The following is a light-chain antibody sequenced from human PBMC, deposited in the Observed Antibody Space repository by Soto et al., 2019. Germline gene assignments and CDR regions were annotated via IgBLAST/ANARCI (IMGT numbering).Light chain of an antibody. J-gene: IGLJ1*01. CDR1: SSDVGGYNY. V-gene: IGLV2-8*01. Sequence: QSVLTQPPSASGSPGQSVTISCTGTSSDVGGYNYVYWYQQHPGKAPKLMIYEVTNRPSGVPDRFSGSKSGNTASLTVSGLQAEDEADYYCSSYADSNSYVFGTGTQLTVL. CDR2: EVT. CDR3: SSYADSNSYV.